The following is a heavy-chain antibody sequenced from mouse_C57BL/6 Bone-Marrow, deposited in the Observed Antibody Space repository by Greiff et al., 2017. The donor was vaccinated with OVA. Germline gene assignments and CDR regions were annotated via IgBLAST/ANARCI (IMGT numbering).Heavy chain of an antibody. CDR1: GYTFTDYY. CDR2: INPYNGGT. Sequence: EVQLQESGPVLVKPGASVKMSCKASGYTFTDYYMNWVKQSHGKSLEWIGVINPYNGGTSYNQKFKGKATLTVDKSSSTAYMELNSLTSEDSAVYYCATRWLPYYFDYWGQGTTLTVSS. D-gene: IGHD2-3*01. J-gene: IGHJ2*01. V-gene: IGHV1-19*01. CDR3: ATRWLPYYFDY.